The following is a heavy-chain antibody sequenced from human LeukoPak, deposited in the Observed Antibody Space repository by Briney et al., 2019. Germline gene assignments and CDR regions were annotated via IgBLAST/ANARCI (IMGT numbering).Heavy chain of an antibody. Sequence: GGSLRLSCAASGFTFSNAWMSWVRQAPGKGLEWVGRIKGKTDGGTTDYAAPVKGRFTISRDDSKNTLYLQMNSLKTEDTAVYYCTTYQVWFGELLSNFDYWGQGTLVTVSS. D-gene: IGHD3-10*01. V-gene: IGHV3-15*01. CDR1: GFTFSNAW. J-gene: IGHJ4*02. CDR2: IKGKTDGGTT. CDR3: TTYQVWFGELLSNFDY.